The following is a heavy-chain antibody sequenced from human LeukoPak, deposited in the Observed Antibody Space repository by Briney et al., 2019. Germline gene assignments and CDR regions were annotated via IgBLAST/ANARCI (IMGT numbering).Heavy chain of an antibody. V-gene: IGHV4-39*01. Sequence: SETLSLTCTVSGGSISSSSYYWGWIRQPPGKGLEWIGSIYYSGSTYYNPSLKSRVTISVDTSKNQFSLKLSSVTAADTAVYYCARHSETAGDYWGQGTLVTVSS. CDR1: GGSISSSSYY. CDR3: ARHSETAGDY. CDR2: IYYSGST. J-gene: IGHJ4*02. D-gene: IGHD1-14*01.